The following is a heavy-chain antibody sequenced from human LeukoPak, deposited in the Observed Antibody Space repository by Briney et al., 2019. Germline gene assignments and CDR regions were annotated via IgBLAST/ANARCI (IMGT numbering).Heavy chain of an antibody. CDR1: GGSISPLY. CDR3: ARGGVAAKYYFDF. V-gene: IGHV4-59*11. CDR2: IYYSGST. J-gene: IGHJ4*02. D-gene: IGHD3-10*01. Sequence: SETLSLTCTVSGGSISPLYWSWIRQPPGKGLEFIGYIYYSGSTNFNPSHKSRVTLSVDTSKNQISLKLNSVTAADTAVYYCARGGVAAKYYFDFWGQGTLVTVST.